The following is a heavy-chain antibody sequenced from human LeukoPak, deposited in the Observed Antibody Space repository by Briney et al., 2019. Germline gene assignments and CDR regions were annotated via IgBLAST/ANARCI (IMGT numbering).Heavy chain of an antibody. CDR2: MNPNSGNT. CDR3: ARRRGRSSDWFDP. V-gene: IGHV1-8*02. CDR1: GGTFSSYA. D-gene: IGHD1-1*01. J-gene: IGHJ5*02. Sequence: ASVKVSCKASGGTFSSYAISWVRQAPGQGLEWMGWMNPNSGNTGYAQKFQGRVTMTRNTSISTAYMELSSLRSEDTAVYYCARRRGRSSDWFDPWGQGTLVTVSS.